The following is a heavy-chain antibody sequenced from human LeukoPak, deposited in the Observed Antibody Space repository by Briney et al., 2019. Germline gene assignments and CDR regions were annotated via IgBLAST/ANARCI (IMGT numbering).Heavy chain of an antibody. J-gene: IGHJ3*02. V-gene: IGHV3-53*01. Sequence: GGSLRLSCAASGLTISSNYMNWVRQAPGKGLEWVSVIFNSGDTYYADSVKGRFAISRDTSKSTLYLQMNSLRVDDTAVYYCARDPAPATGAFDIWGQGTMVIIS. CDR3: ARDPAPATGAFDI. CDR2: IFNSGDT. CDR1: GLTISSNY. D-gene: IGHD1-1*01.